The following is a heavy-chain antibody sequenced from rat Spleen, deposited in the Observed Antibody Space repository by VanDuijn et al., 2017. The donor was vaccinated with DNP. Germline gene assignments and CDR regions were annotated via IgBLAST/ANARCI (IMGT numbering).Heavy chain of an antibody. D-gene: IGHD4-3*01. CDR2: ISYDGLST. Sequence: EVQLVESGGDLVQPGRSLKLFCAASGFTFSDYNMAWVRQAPKKGLEWVATISYDGLSTYYRDSVKGRFTISRDNAKSTLFLQMDSLRSEDTATHYCARRFHSGYIWYFDFWGPGTMVTVSS. CDR1: GFTFSDYN. V-gene: IGHV5-7*01. CDR3: ARRFHSGYIWYFDF. J-gene: IGHJ1*01.